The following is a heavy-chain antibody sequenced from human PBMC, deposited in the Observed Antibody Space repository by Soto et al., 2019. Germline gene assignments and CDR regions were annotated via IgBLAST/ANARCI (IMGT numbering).Heavy chain of an antibody. CDR1: GYTFTKYG. Sequence: ASVKVSCKASGYTFTKYGLSWVRQAPGQGLEWMGWISAYNGNTNYAQNLQGRVTITTDTSTSTAYMELRSLRSEDTAVYYCATSGVAAITPLDYWGQGTLVTVSS. D-gene: IGHD2-15*01. V-gene: IGHV1-18*01. CDR3: ATSGVAAITPLDY. J-gene: IGHJ4*02. CDR2: ISAYNGNT.